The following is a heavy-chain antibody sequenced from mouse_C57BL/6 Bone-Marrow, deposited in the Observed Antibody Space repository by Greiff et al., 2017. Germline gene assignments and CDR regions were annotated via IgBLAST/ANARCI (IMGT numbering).Heavy chain of an antibody. CDR3: TRSITTVVATADY. Sequence: VQLQQSGTVLARPGASVKMSCKTSGYTFTSYWMHWVKQRPGQGLEWIGAIYPGNSDTSYNQKFKGKAKLNAVTSASTAYMELSSLTNEDSAVYYCTRSITTVVATADYWGQGTTLTVSS. J-gene: IGHJ2*01. CDR2: IYPGNSDT. V-gene: IGHV1-5*01. CDR1: GYTFTSYW. D-gene: IGHD1-1*01.